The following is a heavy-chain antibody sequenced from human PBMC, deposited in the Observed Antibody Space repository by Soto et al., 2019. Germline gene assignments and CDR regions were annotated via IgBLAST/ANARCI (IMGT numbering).Heavy chain of an antibody. Sequence: QVQLQQWGAGLLKPSETLSLTCAVYGGSFSGYYWSWIRQPPGKGLERIGEINNSGSTNYNPSLKSRVTISVDTSKNQFSLKLSSVTAADTAVYYCRLYDYVWGSYRYYFDYWGQGTLVTVSS. J-gene: IGHJ4*02. CDR2: INNSGST. CDR1: GGSFSGYY. V-gene: IGHV4-34*01. CDR3: RLYDYVWGSYRYYFDY. D-gene: IGHD3-16*02.